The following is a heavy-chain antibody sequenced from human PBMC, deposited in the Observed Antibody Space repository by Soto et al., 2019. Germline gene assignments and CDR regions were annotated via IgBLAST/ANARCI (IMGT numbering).Heavy chain of an antibody. D-gene: IGHD2-15*01. CDR3: ARYCSGGSCYAPGFDY. V-gene: IGHV4-34*01. CDR1: GGSFSGYY. Sequence: PSETLSLACAVYGGSFSGYYWSWIRQPPGKGLEWIGEINHSGSTNHNPSLKSRVTISVDTSKNQFSLKLSSVTAADTAVYYCARYCSGGSCYAPGFDYWGQRTLVTVSS. CDR2: INHSGST. J-gene: IGHJ4*02.